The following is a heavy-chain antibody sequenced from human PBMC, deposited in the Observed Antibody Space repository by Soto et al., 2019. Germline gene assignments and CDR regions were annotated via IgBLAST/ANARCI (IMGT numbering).Heavy chain of an antibody. Sequence: SVKVSCKASGGTFSSYAISWVRQAPGQGLEWMGGIIPIFGTANYAQKFQGRVTITADESTSTAYMELSSLRSEDTAVYYCARAHHAHDYYDSSGSPDVWYYWGQGTLVTVSS. J-gene: IGHJ4*02. CDR3: ARAHHAHDYYDSSGSPDVWYY. V-gene: IGHV1-69*13. CDR1: GGTFSSYA. D-gene: IGHD3-22*01. CDR2: IIPIFGTA.